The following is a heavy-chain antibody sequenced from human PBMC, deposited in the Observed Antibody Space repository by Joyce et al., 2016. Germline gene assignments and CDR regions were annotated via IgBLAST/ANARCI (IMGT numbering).Heavy chain of an antibody. J-gene: IGHJ3*02. D-gene: IGHD3-22*01. Sequence: QVQLVQSGAEVKKPGASVKVSCKASGYTFTTYTMHWVRQAPGQRLEWMGWINDGNGNTEDSQKFQGRVTITRDTSASIAYMELSSLRSEDTAVYYCARDAPPTYYYDSSGLPDAFDIWGQGTMVTVSS. CDR1: GYTFTTYT. CDR2: INDGNGNT. CDR3: ARDAPPTYYYDSSGLPDAFDI. V-gene: IGHV1-3*01.